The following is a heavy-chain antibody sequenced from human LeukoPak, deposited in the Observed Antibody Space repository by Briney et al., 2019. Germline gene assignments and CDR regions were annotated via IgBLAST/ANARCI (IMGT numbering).Heavy chain of an antibody. D-gene: IGHD5-24*01. CDR3: ARELDGYYIDY. Sequence: SETLSLTCTVSGGSISSYYWSWIRQPPGKGLEWIGYIYYSGSTNYNPSLKSRVTISVDTSKNQFSLKLSSVTAADTAVYYCARELDGYYIDYWGQGTLVTVSS. CDR1: GGSISSYY. CDR2: IYYSGST. V-gene: IGHV4-59*01. J-gene: IGHJ4*02.